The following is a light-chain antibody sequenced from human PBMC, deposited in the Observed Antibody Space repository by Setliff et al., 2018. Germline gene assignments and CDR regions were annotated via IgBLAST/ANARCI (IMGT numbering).Light chain of an antibody. V-gene: IGLV1-44*01. CDR3: ATWADSLNGPV. Sequence: QSALTQPPSASGTPGQTVTISCSGDSSNTGSSTAKWYQHVPGTAPRLLTYSNAHRPAGVPGRFAGSKSGTSATLYISGLQSDDEADYYCATWADSLNGPVFGTGTKVTVL. CDR2: SNA. CDR1: SSNTGSST. J-gene: IGLJ1*01.